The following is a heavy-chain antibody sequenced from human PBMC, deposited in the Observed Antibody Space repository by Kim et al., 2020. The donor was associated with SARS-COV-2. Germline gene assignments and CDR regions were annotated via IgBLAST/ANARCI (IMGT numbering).Heavy chain of an antibody. CDR3: ARSGLPSGFDY. CDR1: GSTFSSYS. J-gene: IGHJ4*02. V-gene: IGHV3-21*01. Sequence: GGSLRLSCAVSGSTFSSYSMYWVRQAPGKGLEGVSFISSSSSYIYYADSVKGRFTISRDNPKNSLYLQMHTLRAEDTAVYYCARSGLPSGFDYWGQGTLV. D-gene: IGHD5-12*01. CDR2: ISSSSSYI.